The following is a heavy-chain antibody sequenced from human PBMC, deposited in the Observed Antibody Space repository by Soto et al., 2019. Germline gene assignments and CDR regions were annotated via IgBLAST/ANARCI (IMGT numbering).Heavy chain of an antibody. Sequence: QVQLVESGGGVVQPGRSLRLSCAASGFTFSSYGMHWVRQAPGKGLEWVARVSFDGTNKYYADSVKGRFTISRDNSKNTLNLQMNTLRAEDTAVYYCAKLPNCGGDCYFDYWGQGTLVTVSS. D-gene: IGHD2-21*02. V-gene: IGHV3-30*18. CDR3: AKLPNCGGDCYFDY. CDR1: GFTFSSYG. J-gene: IGHJ4*02. CDR2: VSFDGTNK.